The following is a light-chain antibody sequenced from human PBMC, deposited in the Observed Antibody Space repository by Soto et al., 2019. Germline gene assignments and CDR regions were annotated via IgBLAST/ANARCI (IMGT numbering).Light chain of an antibody. Sequence: DIQMAHSPSTLSSFFGDRVTVTCRASQSVNSWLAWYQQRPGKAPKLLIYDASTLESGVPSRFSGSGSGTEFTLTISSLQPEDIATYYCQQYENLPTFGQGTRLEIK. CDR1: QSVNSW. CDR3: QQYENLPT. CDR2: DAS. V-gene: IGKV1-5*01. J-gene: IGKJ5*01.